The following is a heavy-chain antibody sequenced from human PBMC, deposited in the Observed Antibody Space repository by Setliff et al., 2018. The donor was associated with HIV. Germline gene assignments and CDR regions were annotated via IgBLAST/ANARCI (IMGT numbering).Heavy chain of an antibody. Sequence: GGSLRLSCAASGFTFSSSAMSWVRQAPGKGLEWVSGISGSGISKHHLDSVKGRFTISRDNAKNTLYLQLNSLRVEDTAVYFCASWRVPRDAFDIWGLGTRVTVSS. D-gene: IGHD3-3*01. CDR3: ASWRVPRDAFDI. J-gene: IGHJ3*02. CDR2: ISGSGISK. CDR1: GFTFSSSA. V-gene: IGHV3-23*01.